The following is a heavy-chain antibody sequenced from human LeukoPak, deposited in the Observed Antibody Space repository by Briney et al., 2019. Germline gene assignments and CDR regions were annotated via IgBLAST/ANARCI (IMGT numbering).Heavy chain of an antibody. V-gene: IGHV3-9*01. CDR3: ARAYKDRSLAGKKEFFQH. CDR1: GFTFDDYA. Sequence: PGRSLRLSCAASGFTFDDYAMQWVRQAPGKGLEWVSGISWNSGTIGYADSVKGRFTISRDNANNFLYLQMNSLRAEDTALYYCARAYKDRSLAGKKEFFQHWGQGTLVTVSS. J-gene: IGHJ1*01. D-gene: IGHD6-19*01. CDR2: ISWNSGTI.